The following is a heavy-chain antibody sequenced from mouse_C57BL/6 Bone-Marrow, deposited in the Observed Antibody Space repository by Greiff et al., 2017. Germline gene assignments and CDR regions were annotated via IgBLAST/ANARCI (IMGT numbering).Heavy chain of an antibody. V-gene: IGHV1-26*01. CDR2: INPNNGGT. Sequence: EVQLQQSGPELVKPGASVKISCKASGYTFTDYYMNWVKQSHGKSLEWIGDINPNNGGTSYNQKFKGKATLTVDTSSSTAYMELRSLTSEDSAVYYCANPAWFAYWGQGTLVTVSA. CDR1: GYTFTDYY. CDR3: ANPAWFAY. J-gene: IGHJ3*01.